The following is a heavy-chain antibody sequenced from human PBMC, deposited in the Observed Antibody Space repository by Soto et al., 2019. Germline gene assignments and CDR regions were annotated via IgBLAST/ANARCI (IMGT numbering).Heavy chain of an antibody. J-gene: IGHJ6*02. CDR1: GGTFSSYA. CDR3: ARGDGIELWLTSIYYFYGMDV. CDR2: IIPIFVTA. V-gene: IGHV1-69*01. D-gene: IGHD5-18*01. Sequence: QVQLVQSGAEVKKPGSSVKVSCKASGGTFSSYAISWVRQAPGQGLEWMGGIIPIFVTANYAQKFQGRVKITADESTSRAYMGLSSLRSEDTAVYYCARGDGIELWLTSIYYFYGMDVWGQGATVTVSS.